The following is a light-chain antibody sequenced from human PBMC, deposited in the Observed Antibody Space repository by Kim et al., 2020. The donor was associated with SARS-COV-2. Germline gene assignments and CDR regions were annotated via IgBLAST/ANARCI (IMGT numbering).Light chain of an antibody. CDR3: QQRSNWPPVLT. CDR2: DAS. J-gene: IGKJ4*01. CDR1: QSVSSY. V-gene: IGKV3-11*01. Sequence: PGGRATRACRASQSVSSYLAWYQQKPGQAPRLLSYDASNRATGSQARFSGSGSGTDFTLTIRSLEPEDFAVYYCQQRSNWPPVLTFGGGTKVDIK.